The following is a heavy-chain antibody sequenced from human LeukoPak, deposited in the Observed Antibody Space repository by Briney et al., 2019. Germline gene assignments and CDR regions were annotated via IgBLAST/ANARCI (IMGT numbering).Heavy chain of an antibody. CDR2: IYSDDSDT. CDR3: ARGGTLVRDYFDY. V-gene: IGHV5-51*01. D-gene: IGHD2-15*01. J-gene: IGHJ4*02. CDR1: GYIFTRHW. Sequence: GESLKISCKSSGYIFTRHWIGWVRQVPGKGLEWMGIIYSDDSDTRYTPSFQGQVTISADKSISPAYLQWSSLKASDTAMYYCARGGTLVRDYFDYWGQGTLVTVSS.